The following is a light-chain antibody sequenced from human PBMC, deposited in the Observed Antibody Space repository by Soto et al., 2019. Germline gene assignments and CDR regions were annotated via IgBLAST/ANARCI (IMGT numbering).Light chain of an antibody. CDR1: QSVSNN. J-gene: IGKJ1*01. Sequence: SVLTQSPVTLSLSPGERATLSCSAIQSVSNNYLAWYQQKPGQAPMLLIYDASTRATGIPARFSGSGSGTEFNLTISSLQSEDFAIYYCRHYNNWPPETFGQGTKVDIK. V-gene: IGKV3-15*01. CDR3: RHYNNWPPET. CDR2: DAS.